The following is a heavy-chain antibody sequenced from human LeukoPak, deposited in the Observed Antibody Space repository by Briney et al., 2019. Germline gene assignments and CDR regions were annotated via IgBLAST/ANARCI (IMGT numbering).Heavy chain of an antibody. J-gene: IGHJ6*04. V-gene: IGHV3-48*01. CDR2: ISSSGRTV. Sequence: GGYLRLSCAGSGFTFSSYNMSWVRQAPGKGLEGISYISSSGRTVYYAESVRGRFAISRDNARSSLYLQMAGLTAEDTAVYYCARTLDSALDIWGNGTTVTVSS. D-gene: IGHD3/OR15-3a*01. CDR1: GFTFSSYN. CDR3: ARTLDSALDI.